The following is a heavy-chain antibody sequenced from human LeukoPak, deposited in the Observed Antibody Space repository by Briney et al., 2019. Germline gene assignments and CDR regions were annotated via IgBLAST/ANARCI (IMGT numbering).Heavy chain of an antibody. CDR1: GFTFSSYA. D-gene: IGHD1-26*01. V-gene: IGHV3-30-3*01. CDR2: ISYDGSNK. Sequence: PGGSLRLSCAASGFTFSSYAMHWVRQAPGKGLEWVAVISYDGSNKYYADSVKGRFTISRDNSKNTLYLQMNSLRAEDTAVYYCAREWELGAFDIWGQGTMVTVSS. CDR3: AREWELGAFDI. J-gene: IGHJ3*02.